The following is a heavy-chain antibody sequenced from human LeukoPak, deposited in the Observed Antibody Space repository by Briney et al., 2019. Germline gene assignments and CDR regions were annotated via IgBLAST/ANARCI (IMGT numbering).Heavy chain of an antibody. V-gene: IGHV3-30-3*01. CDR3: ARAVALYYGMDV. D-gene: IGHD4-23*01. J-gene: IGHJ6*02. CDR2: ISYDGSNK. Sequence: PGRSLRLSCAASGFTFSSYAMHWVRQAPGKGLEWVAVISYDGSNKHYADSVKGRFTISRDNSKNTLYLQMNSLRAEDTAVYYCARAVALYYGMDVWGQGTTVTVSS. CDR1: GFTFSSYA.